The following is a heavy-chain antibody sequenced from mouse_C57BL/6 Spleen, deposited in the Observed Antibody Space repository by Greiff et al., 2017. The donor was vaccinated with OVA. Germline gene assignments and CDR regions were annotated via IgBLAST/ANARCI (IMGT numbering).Heavy chain of an antibody. CDR1: GFTFSSYA. Sequence: EVNLVESGEGLVKPGGSLKLSCAASGFTFSSYAMSWVRQTPEKRLEWVAYISSGGDYIYYADTVKGRFTISRDNARNTLYLQMSSLKSEDTAMYYCTRDQLRAYAMDYWGQGTSVTVSS. CDR3: TRDQLRAYAMDY. J-gene: IGHJ4*01. V-gene: IGHV5-9-1*02. CDR2: ISSGGDYI. D-gene: IGHD3-2*02.